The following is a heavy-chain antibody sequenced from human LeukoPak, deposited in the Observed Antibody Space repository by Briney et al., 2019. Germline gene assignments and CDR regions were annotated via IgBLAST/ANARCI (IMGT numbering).Heavy chain of an antibody. Sequence: GGSLRLSCAASGFTVSSNYMSWGRQAPGKGQEWVSVIYSGGSTYYADTVKGRFTISRDNSKNTLYLQMNSLRAEDTAVYYCARDGGYGDYYYWGQGTLVTVSS. CDR3: ARDGGYGDYYY. CDR1: GFTVSSNY. CDR2: IYSGGST. J-gene: IGHJ4*02. V-gene: IGHV3-66*01. D-gene: IGHD4-17*01.